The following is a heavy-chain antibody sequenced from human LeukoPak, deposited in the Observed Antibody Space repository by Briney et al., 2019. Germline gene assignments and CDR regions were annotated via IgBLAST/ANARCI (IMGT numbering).Heavy chain of an antibody. D-gene: IGHD6-19*01. CDR3: ARRLGGYSSGWSFDY. Sequence: SETLSLTCAVFGGSLSGSCLSWIRQLPGKGLEWIGSIYHSGSTYYNPSLKSRVTISVDTSKNQFSLKLSSVTAADTAVYYCARRLGGYSSGWSFDYWGQGTLVTVSS. V-gene: IGHV4-34*01. CDR1: GGSLSGSC. CDR2: IYHSGST. J-gene: IGHJ4*02.